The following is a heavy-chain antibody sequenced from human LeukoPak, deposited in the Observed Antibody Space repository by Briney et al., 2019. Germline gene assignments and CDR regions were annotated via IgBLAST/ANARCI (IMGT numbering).Heavy chain of an antibody. CDR3: AREEKVLLWFGELSSYGMDV. V-gene: IGHV3-21*01. Sequence: GGSLRLSCAASGFTFSSYSMNWVRQAPGKGLEWVSSISSSSSYIYYADSVKGRFTISRDNAKNSLYLQMNSLRAEDTAVYYCAREEKVLLWFGELSSYGMDVWGKGTTVTVFS. CDR2: ISSSSSYI. CDR1: GFTFSSYS. D-gene: IGHD3-10*01. J-gene: IGHJ6*04.